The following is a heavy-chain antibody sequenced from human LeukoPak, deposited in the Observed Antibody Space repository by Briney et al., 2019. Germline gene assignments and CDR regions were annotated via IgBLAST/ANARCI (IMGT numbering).Heavy chain of an antibody. D-gene: IGHD3-10*01. Sequence: ASVKVSCKASGYTFTSYDISWVLQATGQGLEWMGWMNPNSGNTGYAQKFQGRVTMTRNTSISTAYMELSSLRSEDTAVYYCARVKNRYYGSGSYYLWTYWGQGTLVTVSS. J-gene: IGHJ4*02. CDR2: MNPNSGNT. CDR1: GYTFTSYD. CDR3: ARVKNRYYGSGSYYLWTY. V-gene: IGHV1-8*01.